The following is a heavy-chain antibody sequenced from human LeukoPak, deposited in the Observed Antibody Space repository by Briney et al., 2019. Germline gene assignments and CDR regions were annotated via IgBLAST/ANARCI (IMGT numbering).Heavy chain of an antibody. CDR2: IYYTGST. D-gene: IGHD1-26*01. CDR1: GASLSGGTYY. CDR3: ARRGGSGRAFDY. Sequence: PSETLSLTCSVSGASLSGGTYYWGWIRQPPGTGLEGIGSIYYTGSTYDNPSLKSRVTISVDTSKNQFSLKLSSVTAADTAVYYCARRGGSGRAFDYWGQGTLVTVSS. J-gene: IGHJ4*02. V-gene: IGHV4-39*01.